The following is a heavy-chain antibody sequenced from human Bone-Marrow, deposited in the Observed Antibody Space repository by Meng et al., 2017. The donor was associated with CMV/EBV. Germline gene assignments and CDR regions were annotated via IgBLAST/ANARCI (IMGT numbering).Heavy chain of an antibody. CDR2: INHSGST. CDR3: AREDCSSTSCYAYYYYGMDV. CDR1: GGSFSGYY. J-gene: IGHJ6*04. D-gene: IGHD2-2*01. Sequence: GSLRLSCAVYGGSFSGYYWSWIRQPPGKGLEWIGEINHSGSTNYNPSLKSRVTISVDTSKNQFSLKLSSVTAADTAVYYCAREDCSSTSCYAYYYYGMDVWGKGTTVTVPS. V-gene: IGHV4-34*01.